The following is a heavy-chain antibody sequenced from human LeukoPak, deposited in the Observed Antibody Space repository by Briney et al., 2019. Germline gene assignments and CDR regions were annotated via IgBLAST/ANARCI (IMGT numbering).Heavy chain of an antibody. V-gene: IGHV3-21*01. D-gene: IGHD3-10*01. CDR3: AKDESRVRGVIRDAFDF. J-gene: IGHJ3*01. CDR1: GFNFSTYS. CDR2: IDFTSTYI. Sequence: GGSLRLSCAASGFNFSTYSMNWVRQAPGKGLEWVSSIDFTSTYIDYADSVKGRFAISRDNAKKSLYLQMNSLRGDDTAVYYCAKDESRVRGVIRDAFDFWGQGTLVTVSS.